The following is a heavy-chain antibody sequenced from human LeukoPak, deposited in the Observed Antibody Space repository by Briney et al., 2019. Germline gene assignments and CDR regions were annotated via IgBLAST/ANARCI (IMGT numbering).Heavy chain of an antibody. Sequence: ASVKVSGKASGYTFTGYYMHWVRQAPGQGLEWMGWINPNSGGTNYAQKFQGRVTMTRDTSISTAYMELSRLRSDDTAVYYCARDMDSSGQGVDPWGQGTLVTVSS. CDR1: GYTFTGYY. V-gene: IGHV1-2*02. J-gene: IGHJ5*02. CDR2: INPNSGGT. CDR3: ARDMDSSGQGVDP. D-gene: IGHD3-22*01.